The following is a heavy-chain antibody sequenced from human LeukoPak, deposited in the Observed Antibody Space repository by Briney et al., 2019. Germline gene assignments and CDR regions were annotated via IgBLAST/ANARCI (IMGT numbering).Heavy chain of an antibody. D-gene: IGHD5-24*01. V-gene: IGHV4-59*01. J-gene: IGHJ4*02. CDR1: GGSIGSYY. Sequence: PSETLSLTCTVSGGSIGSYYWSWIRQPPGKGLEWIGYIYYSGSTNYNPSLKSRVTISVDTSKNQFSLKLSSVTAADTAVYYCARDHKMYYFDYWGQGTLVTVSS. CDR3: ARDHKMYYFDY. CDR2: IYYSGST.